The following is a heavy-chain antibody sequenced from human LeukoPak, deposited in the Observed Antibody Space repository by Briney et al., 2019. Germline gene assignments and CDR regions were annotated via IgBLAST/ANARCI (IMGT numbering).Heavy chain of an antibody. J-gene: IGHJ5*02. CDR3: ASTEYQLLGATNWFDP. Sequence: GGSLRLSCAASGLTVSSNYMSWVRQAPGKGLEWVSIIYSGGSTYYADSVKGRFTISRDNSKNTLYLQMNSLRAEDTAVYYCASTEYQLLGATNWFDPWGQGTLVTVSS. V-gene: IGHV3-53*01. CDR2: IYSGGST. D-gene: IGHD2-2*01. CDR1: GLTVSSNY.